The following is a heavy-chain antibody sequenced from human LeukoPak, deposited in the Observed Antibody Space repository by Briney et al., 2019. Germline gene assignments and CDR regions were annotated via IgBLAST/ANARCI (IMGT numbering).Heavy chain of an antibody. CDR1: GYTFTSYG. V-gene: IGHV1-69*04. Sequence: SVKVSCKASGYTFTSYGISWVRQAPGQGLEWMGRIIPILGIANYAQKFQGRVTITADKSTSTAYMELSSLRSEDTAVYYCARDGYSYGRRGAFDIWGQGTMVTVSS. CDR3: ARDGYSYGRRGAFDI. D-gene: IGHD5-18*01. CDR2: IIPILGIA. J-gene: IGHJ3*02.